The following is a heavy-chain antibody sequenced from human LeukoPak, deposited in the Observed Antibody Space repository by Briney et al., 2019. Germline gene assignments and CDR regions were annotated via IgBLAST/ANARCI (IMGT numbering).Heavy chain of an antibody. CDR2: ISGDGGST. Sequence: PGGSLRLSCAASGFTFDDYAMHWVRQAPGKGLEWVSLISGDGGSTYYADSVKGRFNISRDYSKNSLYLQMHSLRTEDTALYYCAKDLDFFGSGSYYNGGPDYWGQGTLVTVSS. V-gene: IGHV3-43*02. CDR3: AKDLDFFGSGSYYNGGPDY. J-gene: IGHJ4*02. CDR1: GFTFDDYA. D-gene: IGHD3-10*01.